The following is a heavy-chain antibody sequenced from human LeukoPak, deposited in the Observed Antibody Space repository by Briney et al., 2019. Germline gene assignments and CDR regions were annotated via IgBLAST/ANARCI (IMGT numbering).Heavy chain of an antibody. J-gene: IGHJ5*02. D-gene: IGHD2-2*02. V-gene: IGHV1-2*02. CDR2: IKPNSGGT. CDR3: ARARCSSTSCYTNWFDP. CDR1: GYTFTGYY. Sequence: ASVKVSCKASGYTFTGYYMHWVRQAPGQGLEWMGWIKPNSGGTNYAQKFQGRVTMTRDTSISTAYMELSRLRSDDTAVYYCARARCSSTSCYTNWFDPWGQGTLVTVSS.